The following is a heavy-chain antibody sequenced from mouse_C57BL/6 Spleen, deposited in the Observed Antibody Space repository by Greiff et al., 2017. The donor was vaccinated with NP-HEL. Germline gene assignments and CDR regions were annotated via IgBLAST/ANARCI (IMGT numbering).Heavy chain of an antibody. CDR2: IYPGDGDT. CDR1: GYAFSSSW. CDR3: ARDYYGSSYFDY. Sequence: VKLMESGPELVKPGASVKISCKASGYAFSSSWMNWVKQRPGKGLEWIGRIYPGDGDTNYNGKFKGKATLTADQSSSTAYMQLSSLTSEDSAVYFCARDYYGSSYFDYWGQGTTLTVSS. J-gene: IGHJ2*01. V-gene: IGHV1-82*01. D-gene: IGHD1-1*01.